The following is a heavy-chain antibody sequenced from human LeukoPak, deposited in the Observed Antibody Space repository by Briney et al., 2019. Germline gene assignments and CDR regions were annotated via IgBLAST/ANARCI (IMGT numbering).Heavy chain of an antibody. D-gene: IGHD3-22*01. Sequence: PSETLSLTCTVSGGSISSYYWSWIRQPAGKGLEWIGRIYTSGSTNYNPSPKSRVTISVDKSKNQFSLKLSSVTAADTAVYYCAREPRGGYYYDSSGYYPLYYYYYMDVWGKGTTVTVSS. CDR2: IYTSGST. J-gene: IGHJ6*03. CDR3: AREPRGGYYYDSSGYYPLYYYYYMDV. V-gene: IGHV4-4*07. CDR1: GGSISSYY.